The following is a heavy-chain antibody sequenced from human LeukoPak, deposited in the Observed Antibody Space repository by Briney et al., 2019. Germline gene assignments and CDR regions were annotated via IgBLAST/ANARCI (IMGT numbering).Heavy chain of an antibody. CDR3: ARDLSSGWFDY. CDR1: GGSISSSSYY. D-gene: IGHD6-19*01. V-gene: IGHV4-39*07. Sequence: TLSLTCTVSGGSISSSSYYWGWIRQPPGKGLEWIGSIYCSGSTYYNPSLKSRVTISVDTSKNQFSLKLSSVTAADTAVYYCARDLSSGWFDYWGQGTLVTVSS. J-gene: IGHJ4*02. CDR2: IYCSGST.